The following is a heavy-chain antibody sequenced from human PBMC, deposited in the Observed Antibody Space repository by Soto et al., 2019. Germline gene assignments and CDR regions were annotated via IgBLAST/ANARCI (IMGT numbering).Heavy chain of an antibody. V-gene: IGHV5-51*01. Sequence: DSLTISCKGSGYSFTSYWIGLVRQMPGKGLEWMGIIYPGDSDTRYSPSFQGQVTISADKSISTAYLQWSSLKASDTAMYYCARQKAPALRIYYYYGMDVWGQGTTVTVSS. J-gene: IGHJ6*02. CDR1: GYSFTSYW. CDR3: ARQKAPALRIYYYYGMDV. CDR2: IYPGDSDT. D-gene: IGHD4-17*01.